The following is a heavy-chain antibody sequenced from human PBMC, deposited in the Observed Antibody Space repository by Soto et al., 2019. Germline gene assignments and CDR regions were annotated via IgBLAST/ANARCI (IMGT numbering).Heavy chain of an antibody. Sequence: EVQLVESGGGLVQPGGSLRLSCVASGFTFSSYWMSWVRQAPGKGPEWVANIKVDGSEKYYVDSVKGRFTISRDNVKNSLYLQMNSLRAEDTAVYYCGRGYARCDYWGQGTLVTVSS. CDR3: GRGYARCDY. V-gene: IGHV3-7*03. CDR1: GFTFSSYW. J-gene: IGHJ4*02. D-gene: IGHD2-15*01. CDR2: IKVDGSEK.